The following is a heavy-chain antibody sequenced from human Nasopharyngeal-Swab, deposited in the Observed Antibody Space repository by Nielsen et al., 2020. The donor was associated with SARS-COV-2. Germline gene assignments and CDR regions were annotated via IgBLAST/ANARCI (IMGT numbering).Heavy chain of an antibody. CDR2: IWYDGSNK. J-gene: IGHJ3*02. CDR3: ASPGDCGSGGSCPFGAFDI. D-gene: IGHD2-15*01. Sequence: WIRQPPRKGLEWVAVIWYDGSNKYYADSVKGRFTISRDNAKNSLYLQMNSLRAEDTAVYYCASPGDCGSGGSCPFGAFDIWGQGTMVTVSS. V-gene: IGHV3-33*03.